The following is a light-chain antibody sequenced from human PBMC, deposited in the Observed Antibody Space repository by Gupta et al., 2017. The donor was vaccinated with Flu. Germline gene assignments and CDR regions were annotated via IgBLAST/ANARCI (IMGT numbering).Light chain of an antibody. J-gene: IGKJ5*01. CDR3: QQAHSLPPT. CDR2: GAS. CDR1: QDVHTW. V-gene: IGKV1-12*01. Sequence: DIELTQSPSILSSSLGETVTITCRASQDVHTWLVWYQQKPGKAPKVLIYGASTLHTGVPARFSGRGSGTIFSLTISSLQPEDFAVYYCQQAHSLPPTFGQGTHLDIK.